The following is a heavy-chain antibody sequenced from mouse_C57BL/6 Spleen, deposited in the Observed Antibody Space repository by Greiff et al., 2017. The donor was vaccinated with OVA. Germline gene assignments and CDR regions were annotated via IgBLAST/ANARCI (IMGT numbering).Heavy chain of an antibody. CDR3: ARRSNYVSYAMDY. V-gene: IGHV1-80*01. Sequence: QVQLQQSGAELVKPGASVKISCKASGYAFSSYWMNWVKQRPGKGLEWIGQIYPGDGDTNYNGKFKGKATLTADKSSSTAYMQLSSLTSEDSAVYFCARRSNYVSYAMDYWGQGTSVTVSS. J-gene: IGHJ4*01. D-gene: IGHD2-5*01. CDR1: GYAFSSYW. CDR2: IYPGDGDT.